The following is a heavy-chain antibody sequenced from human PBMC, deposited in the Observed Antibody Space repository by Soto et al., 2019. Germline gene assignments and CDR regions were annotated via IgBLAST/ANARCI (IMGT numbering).Heavy chain of an antibody. J-gene: IGHJ6*02. CDR3: ARERYGITIFGVVTYGVDV. D-gene: IGHD3-3*01. Sequence: PSQTLSVTCAISGDSVSSNSAAWNWIRQSPSRGLEWLGRTYYRSKWYNDYAVSVKSRITINPDTSKNQFSLQLNSVTPEDTAVYYCARERYGITIFGVVTYGVDVWGQGTTVSVSS. CDR1: GDSVSSNSAA. V-gene: IGHV6-1*01. CDR2: TYYRSKWYN.